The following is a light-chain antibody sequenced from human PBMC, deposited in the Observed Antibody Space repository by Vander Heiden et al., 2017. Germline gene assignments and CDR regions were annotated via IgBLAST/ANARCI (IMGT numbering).Light chain of an antibody. CDR1: TCNIEGNA. CDR3: AAWDDSLNGHVV. Sequence: QPVLTQPPPASGTPGQSIAIPCSGSTCNIEGNAVYWFQQHPGTAPKVLIYSNNRRPSGVRDRFSGSKSGTSASLAISGIQSEDEAHYYCAAWDDSLNGHVVFGGGTKLTVL. CDR2: SNN. V-gene: IGLV1-44*01. J-gene: IGLJ2*01.